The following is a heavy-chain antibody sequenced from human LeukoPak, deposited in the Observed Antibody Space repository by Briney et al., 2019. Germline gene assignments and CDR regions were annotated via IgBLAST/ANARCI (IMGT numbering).Heavy chain of an antibody. CDR3: ARGKAVGAPDFDY. V-gene: IGHV1-8*01. CDR2: MNPNSGNT. CDR1: GYTFTSYD. D-gene: IGHD1-26*01. Sequence: ASVTVSCKASGYTFTSYDINWVRQAHGQGMEWMGWMNPNSGNTVYAQKFQGRVTMTRNTSISTAYMELSSLRSEDTAVYYCARGKAVGAPDFDYWGQGTLVTVSS. J-gene: IGHJ4*02.